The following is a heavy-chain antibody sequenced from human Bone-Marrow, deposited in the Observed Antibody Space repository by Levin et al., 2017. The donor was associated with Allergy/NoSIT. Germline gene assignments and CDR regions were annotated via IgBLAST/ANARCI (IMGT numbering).Heavy chain of an antibody. CDR3: ARGKRTMFGLIFFDL. CDR2: IYYSGST. V-gene: IGHV4-59*01. Sequence: GSLRLSCTVSGGSISSDYWTWIRQPPGKGLEWLGYIYYSGSTKYNTSLESRVTISLDTSKSQFSLRLRSVTAADTDVYYCARGKRTMFGLIFFDLWGQGTLITVSS. J-gene: IGHJ4*02. CDR1: GGSISSDY. D-gene: IGHD3/OR15-3a*01.